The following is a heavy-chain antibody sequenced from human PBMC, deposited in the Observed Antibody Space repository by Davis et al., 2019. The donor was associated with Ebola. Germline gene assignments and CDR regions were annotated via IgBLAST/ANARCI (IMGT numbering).Heavy chain of an antibody. D-gene: IGHD6-19*01. CDR2: IKTDGSTT. J-gene: IGHJ4*02. Sequence: GESLKISCAASGFTFSNYYLHWVRQAPGKGLEWVARIKTDGSTTRYADSVKGRFSISRDNTKNTLYLQMNSLRVDDTAVYYCATTQWLREFDNWGQGTLVTVSS. CDR3: ATTQWLREFDN. CDR1: GFTFSNYY. V-gene: IGHV3-74*01.